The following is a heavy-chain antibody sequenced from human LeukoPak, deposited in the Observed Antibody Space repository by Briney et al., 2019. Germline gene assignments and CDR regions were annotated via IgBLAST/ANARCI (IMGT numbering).Heavy chain of an antibody. CDR2: INQDGSEK. CDR3: ARDGGVSGYDLLDY. J-gene: IGHJ4*02. Sequence: GGSLRLSCEASGFTFSSFWMTWVRQPPGKGLEWVANINQDGSEKYYVDSVKGRFTISRDNAKNSVYLQMNSLRAEDTAVYYCARDGGVSGYDLLDYWGQGTLVTVSS. D-gene: IGHD5-12*01. V-gene: IGHV3-7*01. CDR1: GFTFSSFW.